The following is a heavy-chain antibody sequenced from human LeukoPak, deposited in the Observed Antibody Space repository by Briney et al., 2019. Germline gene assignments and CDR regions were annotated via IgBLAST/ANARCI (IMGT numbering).Heavy chain of an antibody. Sequence: LTGGSLRLSCAVSGFTFSSYWMHWVRHAPGKGLVWVTRINSDGSSTSYADSVKGRFTISRDNAKNTLYLQMNSLRAEDTAVYYCARATGRIVGATSFDYWGQGTLVTVSS. CDR1: GFTFSSYW. J-gene: IGHJ4*02. CDR2: INSDGSST. V-gene: IGHV3-74*01. CDR3: ARATGRIVGATSFDY. D-gene: IGHD1-26*01.